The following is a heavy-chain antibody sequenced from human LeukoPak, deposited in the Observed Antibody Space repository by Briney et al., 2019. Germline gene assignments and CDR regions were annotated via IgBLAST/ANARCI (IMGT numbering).Heavy chain of an antibody. Sequence: SETLSLTCTVSGGSISSYYWSWIRQPPGKGLEWIGYIYYSGSTNYNPSLKSRVTISVDTSKNQFSLKLSSVTAADTAVYYCARHYVPQWELHAFDIWGQGTMVTVSS. D-gene: IGHD1-26*01. J-gene: IGHJ3*02. CDR2: IYYSGST. V-gene: IGHV4-59*08. CDR1: GGSISSYY. CDR3: ARHYVPQWELHAFDI.